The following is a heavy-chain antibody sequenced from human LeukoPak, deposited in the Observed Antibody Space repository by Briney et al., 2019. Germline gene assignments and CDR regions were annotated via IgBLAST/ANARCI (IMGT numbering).Heavy chain of an antibody. D-gene: IGHD4-23*01. CDR2: INHSGST. J-gene: IGHJ4*02. V-gene: IGHV4-34*01. CDR3: ARGYAYGGNFDC. CDR1: GGSFSGYY. Sequence: SETLSLTCAVYGGSFSGYYWSWIRQPPGKGLEWIGEINHSGSTNYNPSLKSRVTISVDTSKNQFSLKLSSVTAADTAVYYCARGYAYGGNFDCWGQGTLVTVSS.